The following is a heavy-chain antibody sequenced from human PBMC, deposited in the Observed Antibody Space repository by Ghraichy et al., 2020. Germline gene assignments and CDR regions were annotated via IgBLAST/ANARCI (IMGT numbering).Heavy chain of an antibody. CDR1: GFTFSSYN. V-gene: IGHV3-21*01. CDR2: INTGGAYT. CDR3: GRDVQRIAVAGTAADH. D-gene: IGHD6-19*01. Sequence: GGSRRLSCAASGFTFSSYNMNWVRQAPGKGLEWVSSINTGGAYTYYADSVKGRFSISRDNAKKSLYLQMNSLRAEDTAVYYCGRDVQRIAVAGTAADHWGQGTLVTVSS. J-gene: IGHJ4*02.